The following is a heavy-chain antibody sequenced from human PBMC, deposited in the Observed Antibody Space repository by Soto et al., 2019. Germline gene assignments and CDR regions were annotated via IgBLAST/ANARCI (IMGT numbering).Heavy chain of an antibody. CDR2: ISAYNGNT. Sequence: ASVKVSCKASGYTFTSYGISWVRQAPGQGLEWMGWISAYNGNTNYAQKLQGRVTMTTDTSTSTAYMELRSLRSDDTAVYYCAIYYYDSSGYYLGIDAFDIWGQGTMVTV. D-gene: IGHD3-22*01. CDR1: GYTFTSYG. CDR3: AIYYYDSSGYYLGIDAFDI. V-gene: IGHV1-18*01. J-gene: IGHJ3*02.